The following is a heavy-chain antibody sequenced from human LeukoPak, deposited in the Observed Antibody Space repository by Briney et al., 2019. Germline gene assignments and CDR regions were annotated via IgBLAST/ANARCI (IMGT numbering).Heavy chain of an antibody. V-gene: IGHV3-21*01. CDR3: ARGYSSSWYRGIIDY. CDR1: GFTFSSYS. D-gene: IGHD6-13*01. J-gene: IGHJ4*02. CDR2: ISSSSSYI. Sequence: GGSLRLSCAASGFTFSSYSMNWVRQAPGKGLEWVSSISSSSSYIYYADSVKGRFTISRDNAKNSLYLQMNSLRAEDTAVYYCARGYSSSWYRGIIDYWGQGTLVTVSS.